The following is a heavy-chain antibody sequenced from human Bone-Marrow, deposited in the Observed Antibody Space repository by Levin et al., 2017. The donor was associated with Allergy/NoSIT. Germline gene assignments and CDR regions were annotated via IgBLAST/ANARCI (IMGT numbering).Heavy chain of an antibody. CDR3: ARTYSSSGPMTFDY. CDR2: INPNSGGT. J-gene: IGHJ4*02. CDR1: GYTFTGYY. D-gene: IGHD6-13*01. V-gene: IGHV1-2*06. Sequence: ASVKVSCKASGYTFTGYYMHWVRQAPGQGLEWMGRINPNSGGTNYAQKFQGRVTMTRDTSISTAYMELSRLRSDDTAVYYCARTYSSSGPMTFDYWGQGTLVTVSS.